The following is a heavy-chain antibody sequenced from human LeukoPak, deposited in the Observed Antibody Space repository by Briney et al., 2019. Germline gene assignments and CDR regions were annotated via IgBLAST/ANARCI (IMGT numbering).Heavy chain of an antibody. D-gene: IGHD6-6*01. V-gene: IGHV1-2*02. Sequence: GASVKVSCKASGYTFTGYYMHWVRQAPGQGLEWMGWINPNSGGTNYAQKFQGRVTMTRDTSISTAYMELSRLRSDDTAVYYCASRVEYSSSSGAFDIWGQGTMVTVSS. CDR3: ASRVEYSSSSGAFDI. CDR1: GYTFTGYY. J-gene: IGHJ3*02. CDR2: INPNSGGT.